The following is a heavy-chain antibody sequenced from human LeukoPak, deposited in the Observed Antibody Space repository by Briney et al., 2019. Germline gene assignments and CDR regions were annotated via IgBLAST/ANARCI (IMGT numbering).Heavy chain of an antibody. J-gene: IGHJ4*02. Sequence: GGSLRLSCAASGFTFSSYDMHWVRQATGKGLEWASAIGTAGDTYYPGSVKGRFTISRENAKNSLYLQMNSLRAGDTAVYYCARARYYYDSSGYYYDYWGQGTLVTVSS. D-gene: IGHD3-22*01. CDR2: IGTAGDT. CDR3: ARARYYYDSSGYYYDY. CDR1: GFTFSSYD. V-gene: IGHV3-13*01.